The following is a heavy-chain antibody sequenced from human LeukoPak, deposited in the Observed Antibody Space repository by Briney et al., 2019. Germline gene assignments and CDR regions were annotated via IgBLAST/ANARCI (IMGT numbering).Heavy chain of an antibody. V-gene: IGHV3-21*01. CDR3: AREVIWSGYYTGSRGYYYYMDV. J-gene: IGHJ6*03. CDR1: GFTFSSYS. Sequence: PGGSLRLSCAASGFTFSSYSMNWVRQAPGKGLEWVSSISSSSSYIYYADSVKGRFTISRDNAKNSLYLQMNSLRAEDTAVYYCAREVIWSGYYTGSRGYYYYMDVWGKGTTVTVSS. CDR2: ISSSSSYI. D-gene: IGHD3-3*01.